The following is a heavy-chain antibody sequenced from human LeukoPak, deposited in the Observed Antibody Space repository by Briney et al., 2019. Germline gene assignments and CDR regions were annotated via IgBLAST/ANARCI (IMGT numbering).Heavy chain of an antibody. CDR3: AKRAPGGAVAVAYFDY. J-gene: IGHJ4*02. CDR1: GFTFSSYW. V-gene: IGHV3-74*01. CDR2: IASDGSST. Sequence: PGRSLRLSCAASGFTFSSYWMNWVRQAPGKGLVWVSRIASDGSSTTYADSVKGRFTISRDNAKNTLYLQMNSLRAEDTAVYYCAKRAPGGAVAVAYFDYWGQGTLVTVSS. D-gene: IGHD6-19*01.